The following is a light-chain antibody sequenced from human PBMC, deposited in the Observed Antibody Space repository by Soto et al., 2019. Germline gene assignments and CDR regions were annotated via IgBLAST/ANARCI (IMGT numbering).Light chain of an antibody. CDR1: SSDICAYNF. V-gene: IGLV2-14*03. J-gene: IGLJ2*01. CDR2: DVN. CDR3: TSCTTSTTMI. Sequence: QSVLTQPASVSGSPGQSITISCTGTSSDICAYNFVSWYQQHPGKAPKLMLYDVNIRPSGVSNRFSGSKSGNTASLTISGLQAEDEADYYCTSCTTSTTMIFGGGTKLTVL.